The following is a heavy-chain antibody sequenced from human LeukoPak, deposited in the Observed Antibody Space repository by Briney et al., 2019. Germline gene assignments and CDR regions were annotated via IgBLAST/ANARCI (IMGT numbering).Heavy chain of an antibody. J-gene: IGHJ5*02. V-gene: IGHV4-31*03. CDR3: ARQGASALRNFDP. CDR2: IYYSGST. Sequence: ASQTLSLTCTVSGGSISSGGYYWSWIRQHPGKGLEWIGYIYYSGSTYYNPSLKSRVTISVDTSKNQFSLRLSSVTAADTALYYCARQGASALRNFDPWGQGTLVTVSS. CDR1: GGSISSGGYY. D-gene: IGHD3-16*01.